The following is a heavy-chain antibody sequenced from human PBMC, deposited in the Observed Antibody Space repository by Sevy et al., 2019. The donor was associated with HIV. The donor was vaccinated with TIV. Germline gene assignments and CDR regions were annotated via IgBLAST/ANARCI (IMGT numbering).Heavy chain of an antibody. CDR3: AKGGSGGIDHYGMDV. J-gene: IGHJ6*02. V-gene: IGHV3-30*02. CDR1: GFRCNNFG. Sequence: GGSLRLSCAASGFRCNNFGMYWVRQAPGKGLEGVAFIRYDGINKYYVDSVKGRSTISRDNSKDTLYLEMKSLRLEDTAIYYCAKGGSGGIDHYGMDVWGQGTTVTVSS. CDR2: IRYDGINK. D-gene: IGHD6-25*01.